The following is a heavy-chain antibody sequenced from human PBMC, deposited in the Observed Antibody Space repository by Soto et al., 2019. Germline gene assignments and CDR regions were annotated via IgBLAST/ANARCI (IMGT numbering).Heavy chain of an antibody. V-gene: IGHV4-59*01. CDR2: LYYGRSA. J-gene: IGHJ4*02. CDR1: GGSIGGFG. CDR3: ALRSMAVVPEY. D-gene: IGHD3-22*01. Sequence: PSEPLSLTCAVAGGSIGGFGGMWIRQPPGKGLESIGYLYYGRSANYNPSLKSRVTLSVDTSTNQCSLTLSSMTAADTAAYYCALRSMAVVPEYRGQGTLVTVSS.